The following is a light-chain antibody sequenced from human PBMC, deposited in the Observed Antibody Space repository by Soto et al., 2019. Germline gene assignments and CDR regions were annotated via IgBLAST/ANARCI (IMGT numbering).Light chain of an antibody. CDR3: QQRSHWPVT. CDR1: QSVSSY. Sequence: EIVLTQSPATLSLSPGERATLSCRASQSVSSYLAWYQQKPGQAPRLLIYDASNRATGIPARFSGSGSGTDFTLTISSLEPEDFAVYSCQQRSHWPVTFGGGTKVEIK. V-gene: IGKV3-11*01. CDR2: DAS. J-gene: IGKJ4*01.